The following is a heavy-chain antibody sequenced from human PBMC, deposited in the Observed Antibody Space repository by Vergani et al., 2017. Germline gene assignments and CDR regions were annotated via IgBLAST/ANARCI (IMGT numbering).Heavy chain of an antibody. CDR1: GRSISSYY. CDR3: ARGRYYDSSGYYYLFDY. D-gene: IGHD3-22*01. J-gene: IGHJ4*02. CDR2: IYYSGST. Sequence: QVQLQESGPGLVKPSETLSLTCTVSGRSISSYYWSWIRQPPGKGLEWIGYIYYSGSTNYNPSLKSRVTISVDTSKNQFSLKLSSVTAADTAVYYCARGRYYDSSGYYYLFDYWGQGTLVTVSS. V-gene: IGHV4-59*01.